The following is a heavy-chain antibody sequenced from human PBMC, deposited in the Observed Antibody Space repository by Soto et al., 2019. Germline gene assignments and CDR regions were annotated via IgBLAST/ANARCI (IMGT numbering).Heavy chain of an antibody. J-gene: IGHJ5*02. CDR3: AREDGDLNWFDP. CDR1: GFTFSSYS. CDR2: IDSSSGTI. V-gene: IGHV3-48*02. D-gene: IGHD4-17*01. Sequence: EVQLVESGGGLVQTGGSLRLSCAASGFTFSSYSMNWVRQAPGKGLEWVSYIDSSSGTIYYADSVKGRFTISRDNAKNSLYLQMNSLRDEDTAVYYCAREDGDLNWFDPWGQGTLVTVSS.